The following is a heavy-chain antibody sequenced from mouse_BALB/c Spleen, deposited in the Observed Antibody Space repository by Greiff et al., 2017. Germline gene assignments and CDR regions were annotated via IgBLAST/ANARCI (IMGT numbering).Heavy chain of an antibody. CDR2: INPSSGYT. CDR1: GYTFTSYT. Sequence: QVQLKESGAELARPGASVKMSCKASGYTFTSYTMHWVKQRPGQGLEWIGYINPSSGYTNYNQKFKDKATLTADKSSSTAYMQLSSLTSEDSAVYYCARNYGYDGAGAYWGQGTLVTVSA. CDR3: ARNYGYDGAGAY. J-gene: IGHJ3*01. D-gene: IGHD2-2*01. V-gene: IGHV1-4*01.